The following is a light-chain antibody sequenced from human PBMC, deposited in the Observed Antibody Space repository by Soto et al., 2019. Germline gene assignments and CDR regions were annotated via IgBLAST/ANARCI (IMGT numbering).Light chain of an antibody. CDR2: GAS. CDR3: QQYGRSPPIT. Sequence: EIVLTQSPGTLSLSPGERATLSCRASQSVTSSYLAWYQQKPGQAPRLLIHGASSRATGIPDRFSGSGSGTDFTLTISRLEPDDFAVYYCQQYGRSPPITFGQGTRLEIK. J-gene: IGKJ5*01. V-gene: IGKV3-20*01. CDR1: QSVTSSY.